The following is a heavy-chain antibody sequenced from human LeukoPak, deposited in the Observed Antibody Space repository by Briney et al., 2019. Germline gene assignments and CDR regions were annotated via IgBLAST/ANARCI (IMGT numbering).Heavy chain of an antibody. CDR2: ITSSSSYI. Sequence: PGGSLRLSCVASGFTFSTYSMNWVRQAPGKGLEWVSSITSSSSYIFYADSVSGRFTISRDNSKNSLYLQMNSLRAEDTAVYYCARDLGYCSGGNCYPFDYWGQGVLVTVSS. D-gene: IGHD2-15*01. J-gene: IGHJ4*02. CDR3: ARDLGYCSGGNCYPFDY. V-gene: IGHV3-21*01. CDR1: GFTFSTYS.